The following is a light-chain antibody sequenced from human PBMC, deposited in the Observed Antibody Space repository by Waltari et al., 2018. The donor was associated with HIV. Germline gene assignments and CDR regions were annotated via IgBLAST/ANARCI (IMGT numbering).Light chain of an antibody. V-gene: IGLV1-47*01. Sequence: QSVLTQPPSASGTPGQRVTISCSGSSSHIASNYVYWYQHLPGTAPKLLIYRNNQRPSGVPDRFSGSKSGTSASLAISGLRSEDEADYYCAAWDDSLSGYVFGTGTKVTVL. CDR1: SSHIASNY. CDR3: AAWDDSLSGYV. CDR2: RNN. J-gene: IGLJ1*01.